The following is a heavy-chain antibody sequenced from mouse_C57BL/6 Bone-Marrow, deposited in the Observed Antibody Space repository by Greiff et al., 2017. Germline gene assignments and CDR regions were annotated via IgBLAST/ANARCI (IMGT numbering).Heavy chain of an antibody. CDR1: GFSLSTFGMG. V-gene: IGHV8-8*01. D-gene: IGHD2-4*01. Sequence: QVTLKECGPGILQPSQTLSLTCSFSGFSLSTFGMGVGWIRQPSGKGLEWLAHIWWDDDKYYNPAMKSRLTISKDTSRNQVFLKIANVDPAGTATYYCARIALRQGGYAMDFWGPGTSVTVSS. CDR3: ARIALRQGGYAMDF. CDR2: IWWDDDK. J-gene: IGHJ4*01.